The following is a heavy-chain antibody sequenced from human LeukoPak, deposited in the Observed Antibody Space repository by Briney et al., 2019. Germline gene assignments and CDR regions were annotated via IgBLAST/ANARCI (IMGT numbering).Heavy chain of an antibody. Sequence: PGGSLRLSCAASGFTFSNYSMNWVRQAPGKGLEWVSYISSSSSTIHYADAVKGRFIISTDNAKNSLYLKMNSLRDEDTAVYYCAGARRIVGATAYFDYWGQGTLVTVSS. V-gene: IGHV3-48*02. J-gene: IGHJ4*02. CDR2: ISSSSSTI. D-gene: IGHD1-26*01. CDR3: AGARRIVGATAYFDY. CDR1: GFTFSNYS.